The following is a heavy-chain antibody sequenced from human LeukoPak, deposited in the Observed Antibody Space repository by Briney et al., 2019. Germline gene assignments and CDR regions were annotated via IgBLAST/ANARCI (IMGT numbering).Heavy chain of an antibody. D-gene: IGHD3-16*02. V-gene: IGHV3-21*01. J-gene: IGHJ4*02. CDR2: INSSSSYI. Sequence: PGGSLRLSCAASGFTFSSYSMNWVRQAPGKGLEWVSSINSSSSYIYYADSVKGRFTISRDNAKNSLYLQMNSLRAEDTAVYYCATISLWGSNYDYVWGSYRYYFDYWGQGTLVTVSS. CDR3: ATISLWGSNYDYVWGSYRYYFDY. CDR1: GFTFSSYS.